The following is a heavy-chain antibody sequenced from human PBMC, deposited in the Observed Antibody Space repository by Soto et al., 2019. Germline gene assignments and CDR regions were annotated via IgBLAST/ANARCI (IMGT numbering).Heavy chain of an antibody. V-gene: IGHV4-30-2*01. CDR1: GGSISSGGYS. J-gene: IGHJ3*02. CDR2: IYHRGST. D-gene: IGHD7-27*01. Sequence: QLQLQESGSGLVKPSQTLSLTCAVSGGSISSGGYSWSWIRQPPGKGLEWIGYIYHRGSTYYNPSLKMRVTISVDRSKNHLALKLGSVTAADTAVYYCARAVQEELRGNWGSDGDFDIWGQGTMVTVSS. CDR3: ARAVQEELRGNWGSDGDFDI.